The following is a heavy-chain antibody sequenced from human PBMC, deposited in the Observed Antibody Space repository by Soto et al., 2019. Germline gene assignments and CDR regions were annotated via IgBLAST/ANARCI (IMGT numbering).Heavy chain of an antibody. D-gene: IGHD5-18*01. J-gene: IGHJ4*02. Sequence: GGSLRLSCAASGFTFSSYAMHWVRQAPGKGLEWVAVISYDGSNKYYAESVKGRFTISRGNSKNTLYLQMNSLRAEDTAVYYCVRGDGDYNDGNGYLARHWGQGTLVTVSS. CDR1: GFTFSSYA. CDR2: ISYDGSNK. V-gene: IGHV3-30-3*01. CDR3: VRGDGDYNDGNGYLARH.